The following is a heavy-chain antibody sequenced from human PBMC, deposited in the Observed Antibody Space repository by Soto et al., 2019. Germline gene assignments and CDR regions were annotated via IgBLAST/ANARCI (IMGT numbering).Heavy chain of an antibody. J-gene: IGHJ6*02. V-gene: IGHV4-59*01. CDR2: FYHSGNS. Sequence: SETLSLTCSVSGGSIRSYYWSWIRQSPEKGPEWIGYFYHSGNSNYNPSLKSRVTISVDTSKNQLSLSLRSVTAADTAVYFCARISSVDPYGYVNGGLDVWGQGTTVTVSS. CDR1: GGSIRSYY. CDR3: ARISSVDPYGYVNGGLDV. D-gene: IGHD5-18*01.